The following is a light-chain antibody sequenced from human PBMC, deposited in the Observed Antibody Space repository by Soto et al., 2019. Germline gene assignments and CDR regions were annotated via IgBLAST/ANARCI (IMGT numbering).Light chain of an antibody. Sequence: QSVLTQPPSASGSPGQSVTISCTGPSSDFGDYNYVSWYQHHPGKAPKLMIYEVSKRPSGVPDRFSGSKSGNTASLTVSGLQAEDEVDYYCSSYVGSNDVFGTGTKVTVL. V-gene: IGLV2-8*01. CDR2: EVS. CDR3: SSYVGSNDV. CDR1: SSDFGDYNY. J-gene: IGLJ1*01.